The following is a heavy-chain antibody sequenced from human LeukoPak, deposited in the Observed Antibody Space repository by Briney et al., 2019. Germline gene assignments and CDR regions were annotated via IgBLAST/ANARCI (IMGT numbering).Heavy chain of an antibody. J-gene: IGHJ4*02. CDR1: GFTFSSYS. Sequence: GGSLRLSCAASGFTFSSYSMNWVRQAPGKGLEWVSSISSSSSYIYYADSLKGRFTISRDNAKNSLYLQMNSLRAEDTAVYYCARVLEAAAFDFWGQGALVTVSS. D-gene: IGHD6-13*01. CDR2: ISSSSSYI. V-gene: IGHV3-21*01. CDR3: ARVLEAAAFDF.